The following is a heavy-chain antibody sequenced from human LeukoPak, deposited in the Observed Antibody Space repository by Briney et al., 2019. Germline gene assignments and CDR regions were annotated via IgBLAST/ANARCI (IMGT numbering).Heavy chain of an antibody. D-gene: IGHD5-12*01. CDR3: ARSGYDYYFDY. CDR1: GGSISSGYYY. V-gene: IGHV4-30-4*01. CDR2: IYYSGST. J-gene: IGHJ4*02. Sequence: SETLSLTCTVSGGSISSGYYYWSWIRQPPGKGLEWIGYIYYSGSTYYNPSLKSRVTISVDTSKNQFSLKLSSVTAADTAVYYCARSGYDYYFDYWGQGTLVTVSS.